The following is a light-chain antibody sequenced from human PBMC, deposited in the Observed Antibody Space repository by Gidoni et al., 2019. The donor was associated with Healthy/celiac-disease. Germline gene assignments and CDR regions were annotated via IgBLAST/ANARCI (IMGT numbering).Light chain of an antibody. Sequence: SVLTQPPSASGTPGQRVTISCSGSSSNIGSNTVNWYQQLPGTAPKLLIYSNNQRPSGVPDRFSGSKSGTSASLAISGLQYEDEADYYCAAWDDSLNGLVFGGGTKLTVL. CDR1: SSNIGSNT. J-gene: IGLJ2*01. CDR2: SNN. CDR3: AAWDDSLNGLV. V-gene: IGLV1-44*01.